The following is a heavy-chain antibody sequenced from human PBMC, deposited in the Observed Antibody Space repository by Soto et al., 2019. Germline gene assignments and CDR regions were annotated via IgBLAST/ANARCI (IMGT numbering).Heavy chain of an antibody. Sequence: QVQLVESGGGVVQPGRSLRLSCAASGFTFSSYGMHWVRQAPGKGLEWGAVISYDGSNKYYADSVKGLFTISRDNSKNTLYLQMNSLRAEDTAVYYCATKWELQTWGQGTLVTVSS. CDR3: ATKWELQT. J-gene: IGHJ5*02. D-gene: IGHD1-26*01. CDR2: ISYDGSNK. CDR1: GFTFSSYG. V-gene: IGHV3-30*03.